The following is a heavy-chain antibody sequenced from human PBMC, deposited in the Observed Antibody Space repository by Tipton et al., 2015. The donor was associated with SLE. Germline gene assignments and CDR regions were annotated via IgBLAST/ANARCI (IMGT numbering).Heavy chain of an antibody. CDR3: ARQTLATVLDV. CDR1: GGSISPFF. J-gene: IGHJ3*01. V-gene: IGHV4-59*08. CDR2: IYYSGTT. Sequence: TLSLTCTVSGGSISPFFWAWIRQPPGKGLEWIGYIYYSGTTIFSPSFNSRVTMSVDTSRNQFSLTLSSLTAADTAVYYCARQTLATVLDVWGHGTLVAVS.